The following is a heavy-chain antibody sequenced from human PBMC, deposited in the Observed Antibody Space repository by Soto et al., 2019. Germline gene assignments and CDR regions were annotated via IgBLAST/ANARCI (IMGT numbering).Heavy chain of an antibody. CDR1: GFTFSTCS. D-gene: IGHD3-22*01. Sequence: PGGSLRLSCAAAGFTFSTCSMNWVRQAPGKGLEWVAYISSSSSVIYYADSVKGRFTISRDNAENSLYLQMNSLRDDDTAVYYCARAYYYDSNGYSSGHDDGFDVWGQGTMVTVSS. J-gene: IGHJ3*01. CDR2: ISSSSSVI. V-gene: IGHV3-48*02. CDR3: ARAYYYDSNGYSSGHDDGFDV.